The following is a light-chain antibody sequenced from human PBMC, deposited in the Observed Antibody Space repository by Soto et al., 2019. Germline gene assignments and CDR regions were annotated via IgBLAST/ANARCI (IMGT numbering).Light chain of an antibody. Sequence: QSALTQPPSASGSPGQSVTISCTGTSSDVGGYNYVSWYQHHPGKAPKVMVYEVSKRPSGVPDRFSGSKSGNMASLTVSGLQAEDEADYYCSSRAGSAPYVFGTGTKLTVL. CDR3: SSRAGSAPYV. V-gene: IGLV2-8*01. J-gene: IGLJ1*01. CDR1: SSDVGGYNY. CDR2: EVS.